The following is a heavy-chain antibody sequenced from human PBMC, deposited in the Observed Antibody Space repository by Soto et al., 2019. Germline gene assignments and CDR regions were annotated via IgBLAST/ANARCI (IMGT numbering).Heavy chain of an antibody. V-gene: IGHV4-34*01. CDR2: INDSGNT. CDR3: ARGLILWFGELSRRGGYYDYMDV. Sequence: QVQLQQWGAGLLKPSETLSLTCAVYGGSFSGYQWSWIRQTPGKGLEWIGEINDSGNTNFNPSLKSRVTILLDTPKKQISLKLSSVTAADSAVYYCARGLILWFGELSRRGGYYDYMDVWGKGTTVTVSS. CDR1: GGSFSGYQ. J-gene: IGHJ6*03. D-gene: IGHD3-10*01.